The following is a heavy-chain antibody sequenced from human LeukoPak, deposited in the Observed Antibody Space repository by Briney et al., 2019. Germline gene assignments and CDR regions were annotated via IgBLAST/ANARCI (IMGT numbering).Heavy chain of an antibody. Sequence: GASVKVSCKASGYTFTCYYTHWVRQAPGQGLEWMGWINPNSGGTNYAQKFQGRVTMTRDTSISTAYMELSRLRSDDTAVYYCARGGCSSTSCYTLYWGQGTLVTVSS. D-gene: IGHD2-2*02. CDR2: INPNSGGT. J-gene: IGHJ4*02. CDR3: ARGGCSSTSCYTLY. V-gene: IGHV1-2*02. CDR1: GYTFTCYY.